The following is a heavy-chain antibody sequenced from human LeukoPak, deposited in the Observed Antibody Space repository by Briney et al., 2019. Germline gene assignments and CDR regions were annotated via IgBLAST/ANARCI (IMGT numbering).Heavy chain of an antibody. CDR1: GYSISSGYY. V-gene: IGHV4-38-2*02. J-gene: IGHJ3*02. D-gene: IGHD6-19*01. CDR2: IYHSGST. CDR3: ARVAVAALNVVSRGGAFDI. Sequence: SETLSLTCTVSGYSISSGYYWGWIRQPPGKGLEWIGSIYHSGSTYYNPSLKSRVTISVDTSKNQFSLKLSSVTAADTAVYYCARVAVAALNVVSRGGAFDIWGQGTMVTVSS.